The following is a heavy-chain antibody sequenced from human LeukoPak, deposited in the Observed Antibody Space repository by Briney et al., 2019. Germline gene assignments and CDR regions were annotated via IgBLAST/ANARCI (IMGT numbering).Heavy chain of an antibody. J-gene: IGHJ4*02. CDR1: GFSVSGYW. D-gene: IGHD6-13*01. Sequence: GGSLRLSCAVSGFSVSGYWMTWVRQAPGKGLEWVANIRQDGSEKNYVDSVKGRFTISRDNAENSLFLQMSSLRVEDTAVYYCAREWQGGIAAAGTRIEGDYWGQGTLVAVSS. V-gene: IGHV3-7*01. CDR2: IRQDGSEK. CDR3: AREWQGGIAAAGTRIEGDY.